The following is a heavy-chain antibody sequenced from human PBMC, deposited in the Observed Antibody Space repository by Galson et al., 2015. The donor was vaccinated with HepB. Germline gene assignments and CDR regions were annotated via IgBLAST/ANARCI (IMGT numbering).Heavy chain of an antibody. CDR2: INWNSRTT. CDR1: RFTFDDYT. V-gene: IGHV3-43*01. CDR3: AKGRSSGLDGETDS. J-gene: IGHJ4*02. Sequence: SLRLSCAASRFTFDDYTMHWVRQGPGKGLEWVSLINWNSRTTYYADSVKGRFTISRDNSKTSLYLQMTSLRTEDTALYYCAKGRSSGLDGETDSWGQGTLVTVSS. D-gene: IGHD6-19*01.